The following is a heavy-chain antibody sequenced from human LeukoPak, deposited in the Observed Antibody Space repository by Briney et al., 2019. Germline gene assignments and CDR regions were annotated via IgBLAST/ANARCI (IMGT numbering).Heavy chain of an antibody. CDR2: IYYSGST. J-gene: IGHJ1*01. V-gene: IGHV4-59*12. D-gene: IGHD3-22*01. CDR3: ARDEVLYYYDSSGYPSGYPSYFQH. CDR1: GGSISSYY. Sequence: SETLSLTCTVSGGSISSYYWSWIRQPPGKGLEWIGYIYYSGSTNYNPSLKSRVTMSVDTSKNQFSLKLSSVTAADTAVYYCARDEVLYYYDSSGYPSGYPSYFQHWGQGTLVTVSS.